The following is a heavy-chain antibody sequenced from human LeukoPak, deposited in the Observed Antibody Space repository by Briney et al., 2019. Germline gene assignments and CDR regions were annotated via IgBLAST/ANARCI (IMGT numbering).Heavy chain of an antibody. CDR1: GGSISSHY. Sequence: SETLSLTCTVSGGSISSHYWSWIRQPPGKGLEWIGYIYYSGSTNYNPSLKSQVTISVDTSKNQFSLKLSSVTAADTAVYYCARLTMVRGVIYFDYWGQGTLVTVSS. CDR2: IYYSGST. D-gene: IGHD3-10*01. J-gene: IGHJ4*02. V-gene: IGHV4-59*11. CDR3: ARLTMVRGVIYFDY.